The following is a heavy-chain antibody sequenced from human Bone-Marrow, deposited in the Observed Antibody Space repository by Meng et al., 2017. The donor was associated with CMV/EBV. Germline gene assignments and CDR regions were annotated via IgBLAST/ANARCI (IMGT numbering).Heavy chain of an antibody. CDR2: INHSGST. V-gene: IGHV4-34*01. CDR1: GGSFRGYY. CDR3: ARGDIVVVPAFDY. D-gene: IGHD2-2*01. Sequence: CAVYGGSFRGYYWCCIRQPPGKGLEWIGEINHSGSTNYNPSLKSRVTISVDTSKNQFSLKLSSVTAADTAVYYCARGDIVVVPAFDYWGQGTLVTVSS. J-gene: IGHJ4*02.